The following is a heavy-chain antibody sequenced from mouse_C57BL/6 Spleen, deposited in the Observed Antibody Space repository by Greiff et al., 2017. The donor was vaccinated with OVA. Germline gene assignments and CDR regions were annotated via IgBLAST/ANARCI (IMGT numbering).Heavy chain of an antibody. D-gene: IGHD1-1*01. J-gene: IGHJ1*03. V-gene: IGHV1-26*01. CDR1: GYTFTDYY. CDR2: INPNNGGT. CDR3: ARGYYYGSSYGYFDV. Sequence: VQLQQSGPELVKPGASVKISCKASGYTFTDYYMNWVKQSHGKSLEWIGDINPNNGGTSYNQKFKGKATVTVDKSSSTAYMELRSLTSEDSAVYYCARGYYYGSSYGYFDVWGTGTTVTVSS.